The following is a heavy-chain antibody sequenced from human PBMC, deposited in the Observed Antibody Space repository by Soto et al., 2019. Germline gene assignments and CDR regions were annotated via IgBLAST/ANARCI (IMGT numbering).Heavy chain of an antibody. CDR3: ARDIGTGTTYWFDP. CDR2: INPSGGST. J-gene: IGHJ5*02. Sequence: QVQLVQSGAEVKKPGASVKVSCKASGYTFTSYYMHWVRQAPGQGLEWMGIINPSGGSTSYAQKFQGRVTMPRATATSTVYLELSRLGYEDTAVYYCARDIGTGTTYWFDPWGQGTLVTVSS. CDR1: GYTFTSYY. V-gene: IGHV1-46*03. D-gene: IGHD1-7*01.